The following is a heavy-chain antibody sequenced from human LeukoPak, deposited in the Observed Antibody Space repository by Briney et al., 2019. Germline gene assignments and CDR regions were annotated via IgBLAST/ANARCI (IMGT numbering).Heavy chain of an antibody. V-gene: IGHV4-59*01. D-gene: IGHD1-26*01. CDR1: GGSISTYY. J-gene: IGHJ6*03. Sequence: SETLSLTCTVSGGSISTYYWTWTRQPPGKGLEWLGNIYYSGSTNYNPSLKSRVTISLDTSKNQFSLKLTSVTAADTAVYYCARAVEATQGGHYYYYYMDVWGKGATVTVSS. CDR2: IYYSGST. CDR3: ARAVEATQGGHYYYYYMDV.